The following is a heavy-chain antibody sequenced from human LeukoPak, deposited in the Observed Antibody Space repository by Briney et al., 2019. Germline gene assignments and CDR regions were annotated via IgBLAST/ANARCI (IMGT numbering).Heavy chain of an antibody. CDR3: ARDRDGDYVDY. CDR1: GGSFSGYY. CDR2: IYYSGST. D-gene: IGHD4-17*01. Sequence: SETLSLTCAVYGGSFSGYYWSWIRQPPGKGLEWIGYIYYSGSTNYNPSLKSRVTISVDTSKNQFSLKLSSVTAADTAVYYCARDRDGDYVDYWGQGTLVTVSS. J-gene: IGHJ4*02. V-gene: IGHV4-59*01.